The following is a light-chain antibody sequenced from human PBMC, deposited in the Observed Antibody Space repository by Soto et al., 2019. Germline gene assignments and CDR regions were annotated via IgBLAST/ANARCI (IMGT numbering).Light chain of an antibody. Sequence: AIQMTQSPSSLSASVGDRVTITCRASQDMSDDVGWCQQTPGKAPKLLISGASRLQSGVPSRFSGSGSCAAFTLTITSLRPEDSATYYCLQNHNYPRTFGQGTKVEI. V-gene: IGKV1-6*01. CDR3: LQNHNYPRT. CDR2: GAS. J-gene: IGKJ1*01. CDR1: QDMSDD.